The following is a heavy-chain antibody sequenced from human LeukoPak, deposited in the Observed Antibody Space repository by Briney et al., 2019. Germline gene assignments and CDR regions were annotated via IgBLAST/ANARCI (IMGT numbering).Heavy chain of an antibody. CDR1: GGSITGYY. V-gene: IGHV4-59*13. D-gene: IGHD2-2*01. CDR3: ARVPLRDCSSTSCLRYFYMDV. Sequence: SETLSLTCTVSGGSITGYYWTWIRQSPGKGLEWIGYIYYSGSTSYTPSLKSRVTISIDTSKNQFSLNLSSVTAADTAVYYCARVPLRDCSSTSCLRYFYMDVWGKGTTVTVS. CDR2: IYYSGST. J-gene: IGHJ6*03.